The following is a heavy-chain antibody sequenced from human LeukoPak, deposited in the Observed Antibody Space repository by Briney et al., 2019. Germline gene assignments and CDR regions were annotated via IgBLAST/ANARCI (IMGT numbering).Heavy chain of an antibody. D-gene: IGHD3-10*01. CDR2: IYHSGST. V-gene: IGHV4-38-2*02. CDR3: ARESLHYYGSGSYYINY. J-gene: IGHJ4*02. CDR1: GYSISSGYY. Sequence: SETLSLTCTVSGYSISSGYYWGWIRQPPGKGLEWIGSIYHSGSTYYNPSLKSRVTISVDTSKNQFSLKLSSVTAADTAVYYCARESLHYYGSGSYYINYWGQGTLVTVSS.